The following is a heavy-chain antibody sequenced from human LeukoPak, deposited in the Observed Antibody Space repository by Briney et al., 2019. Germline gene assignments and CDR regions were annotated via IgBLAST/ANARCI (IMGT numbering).Heavy chain of an antibody. CDR2: ISYDGSNK. CDR3: GKGLNSGNYPYFDH. Sequence: GGSLRLSCAASGFTFSSYGMHWVRQAPGKGLEWVAVISYDGSNKYYADSVKGRFTISRDNSKNTLYLQMNSLRAEDTAVYYCGKGLNSGNYPYFDHWGQGTLVTVSS. CDR1: GFTFSSYG. V-gene: IGHV3-30*18. D-gene: IGHD1-26*01. J-gene: IGHJ4*02.